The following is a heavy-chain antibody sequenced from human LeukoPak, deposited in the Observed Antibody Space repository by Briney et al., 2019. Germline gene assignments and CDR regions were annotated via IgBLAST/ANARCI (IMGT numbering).Heavy chain of an antibody. CDR3: ARDSYYYDSSGYYTPLYYYGMDV. V-gene: IGHV1-18*01. Sequence: ASVKVSCKASGYTFTSYGISWVRQAPGQGLEWMGWISAYNGNTNYAQKLQGRVTMTTDTSTSTAYMELSSLRSEDTAVYYCARDSYYYDSSGYYTPLYYYGMDVWGQGTTVTVSS. D-gene: IGHD3-22*01. CDR1: GYTFTSYG. CDR2: ISAYNGNT. J-gene: IGHJ6*02.